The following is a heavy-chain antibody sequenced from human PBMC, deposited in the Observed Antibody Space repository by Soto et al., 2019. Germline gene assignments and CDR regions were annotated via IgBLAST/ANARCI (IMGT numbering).Heavy chain of an antibody. D-gene: IGHD6-13*01. J-gene: IGHJ3*02. CDR2: INPNSGDT. Sequence: QVQLVQSGAEVKKPGASVKVSCKASGYTSTDYYLHWVRQAPGQGLEWLGWINPNSGDTNYAQKFKGWVTMTRDTSISTGYMDLSRLRSDDTAVYYCARAVGGGYSSRFGAFDIWGQGTMVTVSS. CDR3: ARAVGGGYSSRFGAFDI. V-gene: IGHV1-2*04. CDR1: GYTSTDYY.